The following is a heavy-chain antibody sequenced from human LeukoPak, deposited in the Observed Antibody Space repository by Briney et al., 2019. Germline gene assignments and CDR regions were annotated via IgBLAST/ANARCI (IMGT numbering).Heavy chain of an antibody. CDR3: AKERNLEIAVAGTIFDY. D-gene: IGHD6-19*01. CDR1: GFTFSSYW. J-gene: IGHJ4*02. V-gene: IGHV3-74*01. Sequence: PGGSLRLSCAASGFTFSSYWMHWVRQAPGKGLVWVSRIYSDGSSTSYADSVKGRFTISRDNAKNTLYLQMNSLRAEDTAVYYCAKERNLEIAVAGTIFDYWGQGTLVTVSS. CDR2: IYSDGSST.